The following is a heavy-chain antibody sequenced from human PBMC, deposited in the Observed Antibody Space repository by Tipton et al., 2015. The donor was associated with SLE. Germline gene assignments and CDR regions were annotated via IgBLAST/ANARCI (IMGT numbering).Heavy chain of an antibody. CDR1: GYSISTGYY. CDR3: ARGEQLAHFDY. J-gene: IGHJ4*02. CDR2: IYYSGNT. Sequence: TLSLTCTVSGYSISTGYYWGWIRQPPGKGLEWIGYIYYSGNTYYNPSLKSRVTISVDTSKNQFSLKLSSVTAADTAVYYCARGEQLAHFDYWGQGTLVTVSS. V-gene: IGHV4-38-2*02. D-gene: IGHD6-13*01.